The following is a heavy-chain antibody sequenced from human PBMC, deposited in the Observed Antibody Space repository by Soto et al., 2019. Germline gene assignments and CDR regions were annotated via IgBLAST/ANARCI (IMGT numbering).Heavy chain of an antibody. CDR2: FDPEDGET. J-gene: IGHJ1*01. V-gene: IGHV1-24*01. CDR3: ATVHDSSGYRPLGYFQH. D-gene: IGHD3-22*01. Sequence: ASVKVSCKVSGYTLTELSMHWVRQAPGKGLEWMGGFDPEDGETIYAQKFQGRVTMTEDTSTDTAYMELSSLRSEDTAVYYCATVHDSSGYRPLGYFQHWGQGTLVTAPQ. CDR1: GYTLTELS.